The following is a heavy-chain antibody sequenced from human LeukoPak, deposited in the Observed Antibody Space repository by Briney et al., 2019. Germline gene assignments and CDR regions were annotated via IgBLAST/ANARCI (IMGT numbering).Heavy chain of an antibody. Sequence: ASVKVSCKASGYTFTSYYMHWVRQAPGQGLEWMGIINPSGGSTSYARKFQGRVTMTRDTSTSTVYMELSSLRSEDTAVYYCARFPNTAMVMGLEYYYYGMDVWGQGTTVTVSS. CDR2: INPSGGST. CDR1: GYTFTSYY. V-gene: IGHV1-46*01. J-gene: IGHJ6*02. D-gene: IGHD5-18*01. CDR3: ARFPNTAMVMGLEYYYYGMDV.